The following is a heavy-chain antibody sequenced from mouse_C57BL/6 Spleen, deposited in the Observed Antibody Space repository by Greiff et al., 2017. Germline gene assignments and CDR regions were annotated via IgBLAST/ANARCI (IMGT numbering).Heavy chain of an antibody. D-gene: IGHD2-4*01. J-gene: IGHJ1*03. CDR3: ARNYDYDWYFDV. V-gene: IGHV1-64*01. Sequence: QVQLQQPGAELVKPGASVKLSCKASGYTFTSYWMHWVKQRPGQGLEWIGMIHPNSGSTNYNEKFKSKATLTVDKSSSTAYMQLSSLTSEDSAVYCCARNYDYDWYFDVWGTGTTVTVSS. CDR2: IHPNSGST. CDR1: GYTFTSYW.